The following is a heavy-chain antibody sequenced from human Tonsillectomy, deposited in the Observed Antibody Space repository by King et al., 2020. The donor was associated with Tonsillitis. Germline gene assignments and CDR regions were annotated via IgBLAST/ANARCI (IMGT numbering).Heavy chain of an antibody. D-gene: IGHD6-19*01. V-gene: IGHV3-7*03. CDR3: AGGSGWYSDC. Sequence: VQLVESGGGLAQPGGSLRLSCAASGFTFSDYWMSWFRQAPGKGLEWGANIKQDGSATYYVDSVKGRFTISRDNAKRSMDLQMNSLRVEDTAVYYCAGGSGWYSDCWGQGILVTVSS. CDR2: IKQDGSAT. J-gene: IGHJ4*02. CDR1: GFTFSDYW.